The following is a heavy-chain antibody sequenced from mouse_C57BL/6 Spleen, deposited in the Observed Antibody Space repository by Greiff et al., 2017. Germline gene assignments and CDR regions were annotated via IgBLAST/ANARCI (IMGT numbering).Heavy chain of an antibody. CDR1: GYTFTSYW. CDR3: ARVVTTGVPDY. D-gene: IGHD1-1*01. V-gene: IGHV1-55*01. Sequence: QVQLQQPGAELVKPGASVKMSCKASGYTFTSYWITWVKQRPGQGLEWIGDISPGSGSTNYNEKFKSKATLTVDTSSSTAYMQHSSLTSEDSAVYYCARVVTTGVPDYWGQGTTLTVSS. CDR2: ISPGSGST. J-gene: IGHJ2*01.